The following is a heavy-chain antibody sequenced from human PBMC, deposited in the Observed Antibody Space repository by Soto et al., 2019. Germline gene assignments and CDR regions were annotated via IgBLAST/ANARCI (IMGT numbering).Heavy chain of an antibody. V-gene: IGHV2-5*01. CDR3: AKRRAISNKLFFDH. Sequence: QITLRESGPTLVKPTQTLTLSCTLSGFSINTGGVGVGWIRQPPGKAPEWLALLYWNDDEWYIPSLRYRLSVTKDASENRVVLTMTHLDPTDTGTYYCAKRRAISNKLFFDHWGQGALVTVSS. CDR1: GFSINTGGVG. J-gene: IGHJ4*02. CDR2: LYWNDDE. D-gene: IGHD4-4*01.